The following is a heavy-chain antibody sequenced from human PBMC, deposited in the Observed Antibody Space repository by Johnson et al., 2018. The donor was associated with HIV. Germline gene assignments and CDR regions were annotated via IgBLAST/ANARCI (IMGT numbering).Heavy chain of an antibody. D-gene: IGHD3-22*01. CDR3: ARDFGGYYDSSGYYYEWCDAFDI. J-gene: IGHJ3*02. V-gene: IGHV3-23*04. CDR2: ITVSGDNT. CDR1: GFTFSDCA. Sequence: EVRLVESGGGLVQPRGSLRLSCAASGFTFSDCAMSWVRQGPGKGLEWVSAITVSGDNTYYADSVKGRFTISRDNSKNTLYLQMNSLRAEDTAVYYCARDFGGYYDSSGYYYEWCDAFDIWGQGTMVTVSS.